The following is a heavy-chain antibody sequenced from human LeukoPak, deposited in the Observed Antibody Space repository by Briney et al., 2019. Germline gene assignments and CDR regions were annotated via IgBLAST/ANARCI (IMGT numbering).Heavy chain of an antibody. J-gene: IGHJ3*02. D-gene: IGHD3-3*01. CDR1: GGSISSGSYY. V-gene: IGHV4-61*02. Sequence: SETLSLTCTVSGGSISSGSYYWSWIRQPAGKGLEWIGRIYTSGSTNYNPSLKSRVTISVDTSKNQFSLKLSSVTAADTAVYYCARDRAYYDYAFDIWGQGTMVTVSS. CDR3: ARDRAYYDYAFDI. CDR2: IYTSGST.